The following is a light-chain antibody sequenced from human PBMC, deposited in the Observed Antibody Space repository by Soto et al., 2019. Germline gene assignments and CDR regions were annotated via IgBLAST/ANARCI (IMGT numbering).Light chain of an antibody. CDR1: QPVSSSH. CDR2: DAS. Sequence: PGDRATLSCGASQPVSSSHLAWYQQKPGLAPRLLIYDASSRATGIPDRFSGSGSGTDFTLTIRKLEPEDFAVYYCQQYAFSPLTFGGGTKVEIK. J-gene: IGKJ4*01. CDR3: QQYAFSPLT. V-gene: IGKV3D-20*01.